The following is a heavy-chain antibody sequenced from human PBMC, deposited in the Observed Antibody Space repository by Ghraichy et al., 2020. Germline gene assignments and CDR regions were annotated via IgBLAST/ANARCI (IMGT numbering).Heavy chain of an antibody. J-gene: IGHJ4*02. V-gene: IGHV1-2*02. CDR2: INPNSGGT. CDR3: ARTGSSGSPDY. Sequence: GWINPNSGGTNYAQKFQGRVTMTRDTSISTAYMELSRLRSDDTAVYYCARTGSSGSPDYWGKGTLVT. D-gene: IGHD6-13*01.